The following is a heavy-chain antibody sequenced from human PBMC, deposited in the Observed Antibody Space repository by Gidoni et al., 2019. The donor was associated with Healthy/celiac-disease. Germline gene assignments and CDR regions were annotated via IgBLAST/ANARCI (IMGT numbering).Heavy chain of an antibody. CDR3: ARFHDSSGYYSYYYYGMDV. Sequence: EVQLVASGGGLVQPGGSLRLSCAASGFTFSSYSLNWVRQAPGKGLEWVSYISSSSSTIYYADSVKGRFTISRDNAKNSLYLQMNSLRDEDTAVYYCARFHDSSGYYSYYYYGMDVWGQGTTVTVSS. CDR2: ISSSSSTI. CDR1: GFTFSSYS. D-gene: IGHD3-22*01. V-gene: IGHV3-48*02. J-gene: IGHJ6*02.